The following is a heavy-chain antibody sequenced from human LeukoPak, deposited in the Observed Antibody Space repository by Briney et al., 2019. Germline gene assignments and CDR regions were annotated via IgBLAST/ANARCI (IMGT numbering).Heavy chain of an antibody. CDR2: IYTSGST. Sequence: SQTLSLTCTVSGGSISSGSYYWSWIRQPAGKGLEWIGRIYTSGSTNYNPSLKSRVTISVDTSKNQFSLKLSSVTAADTAVYYCARGDYMAFDIWGQGTMVTVSS. V-gene: IGHV4-61*02. D-gene: IGHD3-10*01. J-gene: IGHJ3*02. CDR1: GGSISSGSYY. CDR3: ARGDYMAFDI.